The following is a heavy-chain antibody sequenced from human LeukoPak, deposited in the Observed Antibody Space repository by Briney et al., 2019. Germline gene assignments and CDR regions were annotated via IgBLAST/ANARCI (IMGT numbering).Heavy chain of an antibody. CDR3: VRDRPHNWFDP. CDR2: IKPDSGDT. CDR1: GYSFVGYG. Sequence: ASVKVSCKASGYSFVGYGITWVRQAPGQGLEWMGLIKPDSGDTNYAQNFRGRVTMTRDTSITTAYMELNRLTSDDTAVYYCVRDRPHNWFDPWGQGTLVTVSS. V-gene: IGHV1-2*02. J-gene: IGHJ5*02.